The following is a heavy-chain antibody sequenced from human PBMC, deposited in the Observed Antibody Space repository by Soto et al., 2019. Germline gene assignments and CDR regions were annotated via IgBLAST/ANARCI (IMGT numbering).Heavy chain of an antibody. V-gene: IGHV3-30*18. CDR3: AKGRYSNSPGHLEY. D-gene: IGHD6-6*01. J-gene: IGHJ4*02. Sequence: QVQLVESGGGVVQPGRSLRLSCTASGLTFRNYGMHWVRQAPGKGLEWVAVISDDGSDKYYGDSVKGRFTISRDNSKNTLYRQMNSLRAEDTAVYYCAKGRYSNSPGHLEYWGQGTLVTVSS. CDR2: ISDDGSDK. CDR1: GLTFRNYG.